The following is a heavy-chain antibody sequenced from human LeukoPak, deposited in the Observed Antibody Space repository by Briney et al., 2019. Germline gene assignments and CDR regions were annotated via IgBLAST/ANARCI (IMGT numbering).Heavy chain of an antibody. D-gene: IGHD5-18*01. Sequence: AGGSLRLSCAASGFTFNNYAMSWVRQAPGKGLEWVANIKQDGSEKYYVDSVKGRFTISRDNAKNSLYLQMNSLRAEDTAVYYCARDGASRYSYGLYYFDYWGQGTLVTVSS. CDR1: GFTFNNYA. CDR3: ARDGASRYSYGLYYFDY. V-gene: IGHV3-7*03. CDR2: IKQDGSEK. J-gene: IGHJ4*02.